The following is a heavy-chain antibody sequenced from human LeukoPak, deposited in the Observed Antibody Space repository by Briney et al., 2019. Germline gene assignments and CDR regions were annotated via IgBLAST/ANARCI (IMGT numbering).Heavy chain of an antibody. Sequence: SETLSLTCSVSGVSISSSTYYWGWMRQPPRKGLEWIGSIYYSGSTHYNPSLKSRVTISVDTSKNQFSLKLRSVTAADTAVNYCARPDRRYNWNGYFDYWGQGTLVTVSS. CDR2: IYYSGST. CDR3: ARPDRRYNWNGYFDY. J-gene: IGHJ4*02. V-gene: IGHV4-39*01. D-gene: IGHD1-1*01. CDR1: GVSISSSTYY.